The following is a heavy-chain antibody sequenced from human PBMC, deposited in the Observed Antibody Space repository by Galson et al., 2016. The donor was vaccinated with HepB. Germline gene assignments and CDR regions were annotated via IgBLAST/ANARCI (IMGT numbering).Heavy chain of an antibody. V-gene: IGHV1-69*13. D-gene: IGHD5-24*01. CDR3: ARVRDGYNTHYYYGMDV. Sequence: SVKVSCKASGGTFSSYAISWVRQAPGQGLEWMGVIITLYGTANYAQKFQGRVTLTADESTSTAHMELSSLRSEDTAVYYCARVRDGYNTHYYYGMDVWGQGTTVTVSS. CDR2: IITLYGTA. J-gene: IGHJ6*02. CDR1: GGTFSSYA.